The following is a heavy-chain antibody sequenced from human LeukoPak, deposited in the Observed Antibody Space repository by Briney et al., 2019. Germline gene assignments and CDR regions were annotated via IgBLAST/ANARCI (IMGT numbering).Heavy chain of an antibody. CDR3: ARFPPGYYDTSIDAFDI. Sequence: GASVKVSCKASRYTFTSYDINWVRQATGQGLEWMGWMNPNSGNTGYAQKFQGRVTMTRNTSISTAYMELSSLRSEDTAVYYCARFPPGYYDTSIDAFDIWGQGTMVTVSS. J-gene: IGHJ3*02. CDR1: RYTFTSYD. V-gene: IGHV1-8*01. CDR2: MNPNSGNT. D-gene: IGHD3-22*01.